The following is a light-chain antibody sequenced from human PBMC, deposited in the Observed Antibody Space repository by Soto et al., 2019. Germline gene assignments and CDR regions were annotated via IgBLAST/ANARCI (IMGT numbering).Light chain of an antibody. Sequence: QSVLTQPASVSGSPGQSITISCTGNSSDVGGYNFVSWYQLHPGKAPKLIIYDVSNRPSGVSYRFSGSKSGNTASLTISGLQADDEADYYCSSYISSSTFVVFGGGTKLTVL. J-gene: IGLJ2*01. CDR1: SSDVGGYNF. V-gene: IGLV2-14*01. CDR3: SSYISSSTFVV. CDR2: DVS.